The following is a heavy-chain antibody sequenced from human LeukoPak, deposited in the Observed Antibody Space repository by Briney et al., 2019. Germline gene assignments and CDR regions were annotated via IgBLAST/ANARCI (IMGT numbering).Heavy chain of an antibody. Sequence: PSETLSLTCTVSGYSISSGYYWGWIRQPPGKGLEWIGSIYHSGSTYYNPSLKSRVTISVDTSKNQFSLKLSSVTAADTAVYYCARVAYYDILTGYYSSLDYWGQGTLVTVSS. J-gene: IGHJ4*02. CDR2: IYHSGST. CDR3: ARVAYYDILTGYYSSLDY. D-gene: IGHD3-9*01. V-gene: IGHV4-38-2*02. CDR1: GYSISSGYY.